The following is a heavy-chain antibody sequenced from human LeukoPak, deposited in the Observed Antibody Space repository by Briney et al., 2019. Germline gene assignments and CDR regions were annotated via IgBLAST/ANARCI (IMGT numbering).Heavy chain of an antibody. V-gene: IGHV3-23*01. CDR2: ISGSGGST. D-gene: IGHD2-2*01. CDR1: GFTFSRYG. Sequence: VGSPRPSSAASGFTFSRYGMSWVRQAPGKGLEWISAISGSGGSTYYADSVNARFTISRDNSKNTLYLQMNSLRAEDTAVYYCAKDSHIVVVPAAPDYWGQGTLVTVSS. CDR3: AKDSHIVVVPAAPDY. J-gene: IGHJ4*02.